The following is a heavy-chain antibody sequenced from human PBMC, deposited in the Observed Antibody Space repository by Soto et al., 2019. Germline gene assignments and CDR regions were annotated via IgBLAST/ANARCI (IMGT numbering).Heavy chain of an antibody. J-gene: IGHJ6*02. CDR1: GYTFTRYG. CDR2: INTYNGNT. CDR3: AMVDVYVTPSPQDV. Sequence: QVQLVQSGAEVKNPGASVKVSCKASGYTFTRYGIGWARQARGQGLEWMGWINTYNGNTNYAQNVQGRVTLTTDTSTSTAYLALRILRSNDKTIYYCAMVDVYVTPSPQDVWGQGTTVIVSS. D-gene: IGHD3-16*01. V-gene: IGHV1-18*01.